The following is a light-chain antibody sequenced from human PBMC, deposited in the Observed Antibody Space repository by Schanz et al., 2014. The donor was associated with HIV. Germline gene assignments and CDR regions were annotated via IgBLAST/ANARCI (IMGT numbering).Light chain of an antibody. CDR2: DNN. CDR1: AFNIGHYS. CDR3: ATWDSTLRAVV. J-gene: IGLJ2*01. V-gene: IGLV1-51*01. Sequence: QSVLTQPPSVSAAPGQRVTISCSGSAFNIGHYSVSWYQQFPGTVPKLLIYDNNERPSDIPDRFSGSKTGTSATLVIIGLQTGDEADYYCATWDSTLRAVVFGGGTKLTVL.